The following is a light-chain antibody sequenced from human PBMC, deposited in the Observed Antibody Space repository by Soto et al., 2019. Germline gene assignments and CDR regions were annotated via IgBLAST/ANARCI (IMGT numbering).Light chain of an antibody. CDR3: QHYGSSPWT. J-gene: IGKJ1*01. CDR2: TTS. CDR1: QSVGSY. Sequence: DIVLTQSPGTLSLSPGERATLSCRASQSVGSYLAWYRQRPGQAPRLLIYTTSNRATDIPDRFSGSGSGTAFTLNIRRLEPEDFEVYYCQHYGSSPWTFGQGTKVEIK. V-gene: IGKV3-20*01.